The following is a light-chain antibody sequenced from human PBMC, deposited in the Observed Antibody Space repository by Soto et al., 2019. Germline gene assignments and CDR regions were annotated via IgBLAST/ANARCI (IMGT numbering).Light chain of an antibody. Sequence: QSVLTQPPSASGTPGQRVTISCSGSSSNIGRYNVNWYQQVPGTAPKLLIYNNNQRPSGVPDRFSGSKSGTSASLAISGLQSEDEADYYCAAWVASLKERVFGGGTKLTVL. J-gene: IGLJ3*02. CDR2: NNN. CDR1: SSNIGRYN. V-gene: IGLV1-44*01. CDR3: AAWVASLKERV.